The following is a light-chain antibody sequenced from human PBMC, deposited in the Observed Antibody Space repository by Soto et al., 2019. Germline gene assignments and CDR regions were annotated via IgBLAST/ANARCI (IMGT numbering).Light chain of an antibody. V-gene: IGKV3-15*01. J-gene: IGKJ3*01. CDR3: QQYNTWPLT. CDR2: DAS. CDR1: QSVSSN. Sequence: ETVMTQSPATLSVSPGERPTLSCRASQSVSSNLAWYQQKPGQAPRLRIYDASTRANGIPSRFSGSGSGTEFTLTISSLQSEDFAVYYFQQYNTWPLTFGPGTKVDIK.